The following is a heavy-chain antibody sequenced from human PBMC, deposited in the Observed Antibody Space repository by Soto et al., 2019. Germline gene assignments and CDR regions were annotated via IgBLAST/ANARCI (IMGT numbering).Heavy chain of an antibody. CDR3: ASGQRLGYCSSTSCPDYGMDV. Sequence: PSETLSLTCTVSGGSISSSSYYWGWIRQPPGKGLEWIGSIYYSGSTYYNPSLKSRVTISVDTSKNQFSLKLSSVTAADTAVYYCASGQRLGYCSSTSCPDYGMDVWGQGSTVTVSS. CDR2: IYYSGST. J-gene: IGHJ6*01. D-gene: IGHD2-2*01. V-gene: IGHV4-39*01. CDR1: GGSISSSSYY.